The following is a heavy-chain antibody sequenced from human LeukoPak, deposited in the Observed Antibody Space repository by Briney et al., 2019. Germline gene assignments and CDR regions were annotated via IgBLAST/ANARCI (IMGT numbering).Heavy chain of an antibody. Sequence: PSETLSLTCTVSGGSISSYYWSWIRQPPGKGLEWIGYIYYSGSTNYNPSLKSRVTISVDRSKNQFSLKLSSVTAADTAVYYCARVRTTVTPNWFDPWGQGTLVTVSS. CDR1: GGSISSYY. D-gene: IGHD4-11*01. J-gene: IGHJ5*02. V-gene: IGHV4-59*12. CDR2: IYYSGST. CDR3: ARVRTTVTPNWFDP.